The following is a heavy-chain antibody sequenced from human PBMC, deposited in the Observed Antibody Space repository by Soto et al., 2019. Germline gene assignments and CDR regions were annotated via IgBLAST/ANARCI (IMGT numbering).Heavy chain of an antibody. V-gene: IGHV1-8*01. CDR1: GYTFTSYD. J-gene: IGHJ6*02. CDR3: AADRVTMVRGVIIYYYYGMDV. D-gene: IGHD3-10*01. CDR2: MNPNSGNT. Sequence: ASVKVSCKASGYTFTSYDINWVRQATGQGLEWMGWMNPNSGNTGYAQKFQGRVTMTRNTSISTAYMELSSLRSEDTAVYYCAADRVTMVRGVIIYYYYGMDVWGQGTTVTVSS.